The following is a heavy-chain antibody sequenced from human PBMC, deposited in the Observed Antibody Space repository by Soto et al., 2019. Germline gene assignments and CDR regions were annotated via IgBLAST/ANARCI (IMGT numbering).Heavy chain of an antibody. J-gene: IGHJ4*02. D-gene: IGHD3-9*01. Sequence: PGGSLRLSCAASGFTFSSYSITWVRHAPWKGLEWVSAISGSGVSTYYADSVKGRFTISRDNSKNTLYLQMNSLRAEDTAVYYSAKYHGPYYDIFSGYSNCIGGYFASLGQGILVTVSS. V-gene: IGHV3-23*01. CDR3: AKYHGPYYDIFSGYSNCIGGYFAS. CDR1: GFTFSSYS. CDR2: ISGSGVST.